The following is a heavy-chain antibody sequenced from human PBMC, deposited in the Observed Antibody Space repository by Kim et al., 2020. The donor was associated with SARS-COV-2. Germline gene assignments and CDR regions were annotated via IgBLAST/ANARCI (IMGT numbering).Heavy chain of an antibody. Sequence: SETLSLTCTVSGGSISSYYWSWIRQPPGKGLEWIGYIYYSGSTNYNPSLKSRVTISVDTSKNQFSLKLSSVTAADTAVYYCARVPNNYDILTGYPSYYYYGMDVWGQGTTVTVSS. CDR2: IYYSGST. D-gene: IGHD3-9*01. J-gene: IGHJ6*02. V-gene: IGHV4-59*01. CDR3: ARVPNNYDILTGYPSYYYYGMDV. CDR1: GGSISSYY.